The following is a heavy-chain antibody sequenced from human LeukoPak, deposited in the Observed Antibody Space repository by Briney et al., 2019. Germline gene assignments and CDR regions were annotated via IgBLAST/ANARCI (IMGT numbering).Heavy chain of an antibody. D-gene: IGHD5-24*01. CDR2: INHSGST. CDR1: GGSFSGYY. J-gene: IGHJ4*02. Sequence: SETLSLTCAVYGGSFSGYYWSWIRQPPGKGLEWIGEINHSGSTNYNPSLKSRVTISVDTSKNQFSLKLSSVTAADTAVYYCARFRIQRWLQLDYFDYWGQGTLVTVSS. CDR3: ARFRIQRWLQLDYFDY. V-gene: IGHV4-34*01.